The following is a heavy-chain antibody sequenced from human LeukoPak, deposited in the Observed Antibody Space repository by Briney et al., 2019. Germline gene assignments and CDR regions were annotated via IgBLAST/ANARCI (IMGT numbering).Heavy chain of an antibody. Sequence: PGGSLRLSCAASGFSFHYYAMHWVRQAPGKGLEWVAVISYDGANEYYADSVKGRLTISRDNSKNTPYMEMSSLRPEDTAVYYCARPIDNGSGSYYFPYWGQGTLVTVSS. V-gene: IGHV3-30-3*01. CDR1: GFSFHYYA. CDR2: ISYDGANE. J-gene: IGHJ4*02. CDR3: ARPIDNGSGSYYFPY. D-gene: IGHD3-10*01.